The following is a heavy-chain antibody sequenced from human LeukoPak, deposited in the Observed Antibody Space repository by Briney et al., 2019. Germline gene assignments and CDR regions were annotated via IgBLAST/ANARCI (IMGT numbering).Heavy chain of an antibody. D-gene: IGHD5-18*01. CDR3: ARDKQPGDY. CDR1: GGSISGYY. V-gene: IGHV4-59*01. CDR2: ISYTGSA. J-gene: IGHJ4*02. Sequence: PSETLSLTCTVSGGSISGYYWNWIRQPPGKGLEWIGYISYTGSADYNPSLKSRVTLSVDTSKNQFSLKVTSLTAADTAVYYCARDKQPGDYWGQGTLVTVSS.